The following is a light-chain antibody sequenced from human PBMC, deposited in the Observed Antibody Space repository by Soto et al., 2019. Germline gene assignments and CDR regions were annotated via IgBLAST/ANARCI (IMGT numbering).Light chain of an antibody. CDR1: QSVSSSY. CDR2: GAS. Sequence: EIVLTQSPGTLSLSPGERATLSCRASQSVSSSYLDWYQQKPGQATRLLIYGASSRATGIPDRFSGSGSGTEFTLTISRLEPEDFAVYYCQQYGSSPQTFGQGTKVEIK. CDR3: QQYGSSPQT. J-gene: IGKJ1*01. V-gene: IGKV3-20*01.